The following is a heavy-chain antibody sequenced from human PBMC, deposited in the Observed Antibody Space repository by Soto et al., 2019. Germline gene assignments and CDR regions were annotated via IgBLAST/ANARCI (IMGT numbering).Heavy chain of an antibody. CDR1: GFTFSSYG. Sequence: PGGSLRLSCAASGFTFSSYGMHWVRQAPGKGLEWVAVIWYDGSNKYYADSVKGRFTISRDNSKNTLYLQMNSLRAEDTAVYYCARGRSSWVNKWFDPWGQGTLVTVS. CDR2: IWYDGSNK. V-gene: IGHV3-33*01. J-gene: IGHJ5*02. D-gene: IGHD6-13*01. CDR3: ARGRSSWVNKWFDP.